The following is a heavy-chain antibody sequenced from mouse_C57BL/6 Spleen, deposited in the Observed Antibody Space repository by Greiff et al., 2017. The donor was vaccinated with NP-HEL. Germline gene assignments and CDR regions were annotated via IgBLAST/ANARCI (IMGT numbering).Heavy chain of an antibody. D-gene: IGHD2-5*01. CDR3: ARCPLYYSNPYYAMDY. J-gene: IGHJ4*01. CDR1: GYTFTSYG. V-gene: IGHV1-81*01. CDR2: IYPRSGNT. Sequence: QVQLKQSGAELARPGASVKLSCKASGYTFTSYGISWVKQRTGQGLEWIGEIYPRSGNTYYNEKFKGKATLTADKSSSTAYMELRSLTSEDSAVYFCARCPLYYSNPYYAMDYWGQGTSVTVSS.